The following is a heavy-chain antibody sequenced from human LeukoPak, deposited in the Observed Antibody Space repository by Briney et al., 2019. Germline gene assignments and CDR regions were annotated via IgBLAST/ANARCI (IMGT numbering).Heavy chain of an antibody. CDR1: GFTFGDYA. CDR3: TREGAYCGGDCYNDAFDI. Sequence: GGSLRLFCTASGFTFGDYAMSWVRQAPGKGLEWVGFIRSKAYGGTTEYAASVKGRFTVSRDDSKSIAYLQMNSLKTEDTAVYYCTREGAYCGGDCYNDAFDIWGQGTMVTVSS. CDR2: IRSKAYGGTT. V-gene: IGHV3-49*04. J-gene: IGHJ3*02. D-gene: IGHD2-21*02.